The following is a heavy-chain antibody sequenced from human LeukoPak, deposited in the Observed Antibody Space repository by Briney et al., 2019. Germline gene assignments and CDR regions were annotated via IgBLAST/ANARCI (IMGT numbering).Heavy chain of an antibody. CDR2: ISGSGGST. J-gene: IGHJ4*02. D-gene: IGHD3-22*01. Sequence: PGGSLRLSCAASGFTFSSHAMSWVPQSPGKGLEWVSAISGSGGSTYYADSVKGRFTISRDNSKNTLYLQMNSLRAEDTAVYYCAKDPNYYDSSGPYYFDYWGQGTLVTVSS. CDR1: GFTFSSHA. CDR3: AKDPNYYDSSGPYYFDY. V-gene: IGHV3-23*01.